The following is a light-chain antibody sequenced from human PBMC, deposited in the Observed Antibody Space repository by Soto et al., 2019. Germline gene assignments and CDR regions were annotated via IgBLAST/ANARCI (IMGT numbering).Light chain of an antibody. V-gene: IGKV3-20*01. Sequence: EVVLTQSPDMLSLSPGERATLSCRASQSVSSSYLGWYQQRPGQAPRLLMYGTSRRATGIPDRFSGSGSGTDFTLTISRLEPEDFAVYYCQQYGAQPYYFGQGTKLEIK. CDR2: GTS. CDR3: QQYGAQPYY. J-gene: IGKJ2*01. CDR1: QSVSSSY.